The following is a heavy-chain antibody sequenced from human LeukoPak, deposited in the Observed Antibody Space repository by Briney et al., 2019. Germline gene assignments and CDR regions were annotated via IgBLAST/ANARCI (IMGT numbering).Heavy chain of an antibody. Sequence: GGSLRLSCAASGFTFSSYGMHWIRQAPGKGLEWVAFIRNDGTIIYNADSVKGRFAISRDNSKNTLYLQMNSLRADDTAVYYCAKDTPLCYFDYWGQGTLVTVSS. J-gene: IGHJ4*02. D-gene: IGHD3-16*01. CDR3: AKDTPLCYFDY. CDR1: GFTFSSYG. V-gene: IGHV3-30*02. CDR2: IRNDGTII.